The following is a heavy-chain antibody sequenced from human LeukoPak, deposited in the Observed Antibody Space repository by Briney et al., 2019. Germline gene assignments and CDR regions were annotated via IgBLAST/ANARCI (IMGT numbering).Heavy chain of an antibody. D-gene: IGHD3-22*01. CDR3: ARDIGYYDSSGYYDY. V-gene: IGHV4-59*01. CDR2: IYYSGST. J-gene: IGHJ4*02. CDR1: GVSISIYH. Sequence: SETLSLTCTVSGVSISIYHWSWIRQPPGKGLEWIGYIYYSGSTTYNPSLKSRVAISVDTSKNQFSLKLSSVTAADTAVYYCARDIGYYDSSGYYDYWGQGTLVTVSS.